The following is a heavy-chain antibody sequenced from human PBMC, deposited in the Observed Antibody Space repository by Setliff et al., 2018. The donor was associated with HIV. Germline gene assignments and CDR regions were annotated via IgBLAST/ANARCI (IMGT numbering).Heavy chain of an antibody. CDR2: ITWSSDSI. Sequence: GGSLRLSCAASGFNFKDFAMHWVRQPPGKGLEWVSGITWSSDSIAYADSVKGRFTISRDNAKNSVYLQMNSLRPEDTAFYYCVKDRFPTLEPRGWIDYWGQGALVTVSS. V-gene: IGHV3-9*01. J-gene: IGHJ4*02. D-gene: IGHD3-3*01. CDR3: VKDRFPTLEPRGWIDY. CDR1: GFNFKDFA.